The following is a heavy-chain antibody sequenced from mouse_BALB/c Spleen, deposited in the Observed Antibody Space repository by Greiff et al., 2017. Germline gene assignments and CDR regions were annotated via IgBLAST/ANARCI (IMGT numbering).Heavy chain of an antibody. D-gene: IGHD2-4*01. CDR1: GFTFSSYA. J-gene: IGHJ4*01. V-gene: IGHV5-6-5*01. CDR3: ARGFDDYDRGYAMDY. CDR2: ISSGGST. Sequence: EVKLQESGGGLVKPGGSLKLSCAASGFTFSSYAMSWVRQTPEKRLEWVASISSGGSTYYPDSVKGRFTISRDNARNILYLQMSSLRSEDTAMYYCARGFDDYDRGYAMDYWGQGTSVTVSS.